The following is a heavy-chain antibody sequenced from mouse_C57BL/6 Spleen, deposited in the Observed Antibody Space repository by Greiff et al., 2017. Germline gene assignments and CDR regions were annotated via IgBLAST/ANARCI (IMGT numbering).Heavy chain of an antibody. CDR2: IDPETGGT. V-gene: IGHV1-15*01. CDR3: TREDWDGGFAY. CDR1: GYTFTDYE. Sequence: VQLVESGAELVRPGASVTLSCKASGYTFTDYEMHWVKQTPVHGLEWIGAIDPETGGTAYNQKFKGKAILTADKSSSTAYMELRSLTSEDSAVYYCTREDWDGGFAYWGQGTLVTVSA. D-gene: IGHD4-1*01. J-gene: IGHJ3*01.